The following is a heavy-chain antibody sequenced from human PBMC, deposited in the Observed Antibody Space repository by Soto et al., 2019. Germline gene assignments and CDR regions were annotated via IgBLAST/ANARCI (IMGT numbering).Heavy chain of an antibody. V-gene: IGHV1-18*01. J-gene: IGHJ4*02. CDR2: MSAYNGHS. Sequence: GASLTFSCKASAYTFTNYGINWEQQDPGQGLEWRGWMSAYNGHSNYGQKLEARVTMTTDTSTSTAYKELSRLRSDDTAVYYCAREYSSTWYPFDYWGQETLVTVSS. D-gene: IGHD6-13*01. CDR3: AREYSSTWYPFDY. CDR1: AYTFTNYG.